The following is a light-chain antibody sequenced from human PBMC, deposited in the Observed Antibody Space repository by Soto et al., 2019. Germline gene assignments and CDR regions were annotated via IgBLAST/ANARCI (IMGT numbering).Light chain of an antibody. J-gene: IGKJ1*01. CDR2: GAS. V-gene: IGKV3-15*01. CDR1: QSVSSN. Sequence: EIVMTQSPATLSVSPGERATLSCRASQSVSSNLAWYQQKPGQAPRLLIYGASTRPTGIPGRFSGSGSGTDFTLTISSLQSEDFAVYYSQQYNNWPPRGRTFGQGTKVVIK. CDR3: QQYNNWPPRGRT.